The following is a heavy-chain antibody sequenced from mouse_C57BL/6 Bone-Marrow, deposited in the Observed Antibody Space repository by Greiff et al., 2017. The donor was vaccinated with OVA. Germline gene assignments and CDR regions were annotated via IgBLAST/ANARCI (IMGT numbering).Heavy chain of an antibody. Sequence: VQLKQSGPELVKPGASVKIPCKASGYTFTDYNMDWVKQSHGKSLEWIGDINPNNGGTIYNQKFKGKATLTVDKSSSTAYMELRSLTSEDTAVYYCARVGAAQATWFAYWGQGTLVTVSA. CDR3: ARVGAAQATWFAY. D-gene: IGHD3-2*02. CDR1: GYTFTDYN. J-gene: IGHJ3*01. V-gene: IGHV1-18*01. CDR2: INPNNGGT.